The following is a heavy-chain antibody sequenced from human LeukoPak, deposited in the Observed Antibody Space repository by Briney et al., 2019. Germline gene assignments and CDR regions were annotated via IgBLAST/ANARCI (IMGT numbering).Heavy chain of an antibody. CDR3: ARLIDDSSRPLDY. J-gene: IGHJ4*02. CDR1: GGSISSGSYY. D-gene: IGHD3-22*01. V-gene: IGHV4-61*02. Sequence: SQTLSLTCTVSGGSISSGSYYWSWIRQPAGKGLEWIGRISGSGTITYNPALQSRLTISIDTSKNQFSLKLSSVTAADTAVYYCARLIDDSSRPLDYWGQGTLVTVSS. CDR2: ISGSGTI.